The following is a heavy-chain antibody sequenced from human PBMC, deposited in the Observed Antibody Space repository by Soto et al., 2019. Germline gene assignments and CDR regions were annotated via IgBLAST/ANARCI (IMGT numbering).Heavy chain of an antibody. CDR1: GFTFSSYA. V-gene: IGHV3-64*01. J-gene: IGHJ6*02. Sequence: GGSLRLSCAASGFTFSSYAMHWVRQAPGKGLEYVSAISSNGGSTYYANSVKGRFTISRDNSKNTLYLQMGSLRAEDVAVYYCARAPIVGVTGRDYYGMDVWGQGTTVTVSS. CDR2: ISSNGGST. CDR3: ARAPIVGVTGRDYYGMDV. D-gene: IGHD1-26*01.